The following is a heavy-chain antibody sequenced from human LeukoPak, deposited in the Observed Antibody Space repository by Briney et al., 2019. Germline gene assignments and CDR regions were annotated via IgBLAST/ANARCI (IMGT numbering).Heavy chain of an antibody. Sequence: HPGGSLRLSCAASGFTFSSYWMTWVRQAPGKGLEWVANIKQDGSEKYYADSVKGRFTISRDNSKNTLYLQMNSLRAEDTAVYHCAKDWQWVSAAMAPFDYWGQGTLVTVSS. CDR2: IKQDGSEK. V-gene: IGHV3-7*01. D-gene: IGHD5-18*01. J-gene: IGHJ4*02. CDR3: AKDWQWVSAAMAPFDY. CDR1: GFTFSSYW.